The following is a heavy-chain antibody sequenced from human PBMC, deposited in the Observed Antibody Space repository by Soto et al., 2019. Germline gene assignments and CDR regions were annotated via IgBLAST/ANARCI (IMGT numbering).Heavy chain of an antibody. V-gene: IGHV1-2*02. J-gene: IGHJ4*02. CDR2: IDPRSGGT. CDR1: GYPFTTYY. Sequence: HVQLVQSGTEVKKPGASVRVSCMVSGYPFTTYYIHWVRQAPGQGLEWMGWIDPRSGGTVYEQKFQGRVTMTRDTSISTVYMDLSGLTSDDTALYYCATDDYGSFPYWGKGSLVSVSS. CDR3: ATDDYGSFPY. D-gene: IGHD1-26*01.